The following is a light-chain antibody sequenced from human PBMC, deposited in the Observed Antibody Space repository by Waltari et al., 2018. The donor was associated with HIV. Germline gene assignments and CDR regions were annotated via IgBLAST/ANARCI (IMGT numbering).Light chain of an antibody. CDR3: QSADSSGTWV. Sequence: SYELTQPPSVSVSPGQTARITCSGDALPKQYAYWYHQKSGQAPVLVRYKDTERPSGIPERFSGSSSGTTVTLTISGVQAEDEADYYCQSADSSGTWVFGGGTKLTVL. V-gene: IGLV3-25*03. CDR2: KDT. CDR1: ALPKQY. J-gene: IGLJ3*02.